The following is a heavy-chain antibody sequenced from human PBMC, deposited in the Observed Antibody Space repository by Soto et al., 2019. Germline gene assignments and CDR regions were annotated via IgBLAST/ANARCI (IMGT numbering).Heavy chain of an antibody. CDR2: INHAGGTG. V-gene: IGHV3-15*07. CDR1: GFVASNAA. J-gene: IGHJ5*02. D-gene: IGHD1-20*01. Sequence: GGSLRLSCAASGFVASNAAMNWVRQAPGKGLEWVGRINHAGGTGEKAAPAKGRITISRDDSKATFYLQMNNLKIEDTAVYYCTTHSITGAIMWGPWGQGTLVTVSS. CDR3: TTHSITGAIMWGP.